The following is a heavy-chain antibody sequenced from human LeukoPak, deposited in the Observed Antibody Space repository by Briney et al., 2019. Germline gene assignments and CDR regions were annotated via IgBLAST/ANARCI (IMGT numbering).Heavy chain of an antibody. CDR3: AKDFEALLWFGERLREGMDV. CDR1: GISLTNYA. D-gene: IGHD3-10*01. V-gene: IGHV3-23*01. J-gene: IGHJ6*02. Sequence: GGSLRLSCVVSGISLTNYAMTWVRQAPGKGLEWVSAISGSGGSTYYADSVKGRFTISRDNSKNTLYLQMNSLRAEDTAVYYCAKDFEALLWFGERLREGMDVWGQGTTVTVSS. CDR2: ISGSGGST.